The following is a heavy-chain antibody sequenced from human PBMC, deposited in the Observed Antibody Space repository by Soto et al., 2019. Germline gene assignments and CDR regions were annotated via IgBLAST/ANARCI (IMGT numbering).Heavy chain of an antibody. J-gene: IGHJ4*02. CDR2: ISNSGST. D-gene: IGHD6-19*01. CDR3: ARGLSSSAYLDY. CDR1: GGTINSRGDY. V-gene: IGHV4-39*01. Sequence: SETMSLRCTVTGGTINSRGDYWGWVRQTPGKGLEWIGTISNSGSTYYNPSVMSRVTISVDTSKKQFSLRLISVTAADTAVYYCARGLSSSAYLDYWGQGTLVTVSS.